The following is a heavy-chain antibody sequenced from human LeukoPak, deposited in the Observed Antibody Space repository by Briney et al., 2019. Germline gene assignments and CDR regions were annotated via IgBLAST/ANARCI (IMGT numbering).Heavy chain of an antibody. D-gene: IGHD2-2*01. CDR2: SSGSGGST. Sequence: GGSLRLSCAASGFTFSNYAMTWVRQAPGKGLEWVSASSGSGGSTYYADSVKGRFTISRDNSKNTLYLQMNSLRAEDTALYYCARGPLVPAATYYFDYWSQGTLVTVSS. CDR3: ARGPLVPAATYYFDY. CDR1: GFTFSNYA. V-gene: IGHV3-23*01. J-gene: IGHJ4*02.